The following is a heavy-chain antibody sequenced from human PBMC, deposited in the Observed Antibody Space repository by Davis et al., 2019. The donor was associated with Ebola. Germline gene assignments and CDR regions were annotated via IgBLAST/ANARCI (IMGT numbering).Heavy chain of an antibody. Sequence: ASVKVSCKASGGTFSSYAISWVRQAPEQGLEWMGWMNPNSGNTGYAQKFQGRVTMTRNTSISTAYMELSSLRSEDTAVYYCARADIVVVPVHGRGGMDVWGQGTTVTVSS. D-gene: IGHD2-2*01. CDR3: ARADIVVVPVHGRGGMDV. CDR1: GGTFSSYA. V-gene: IGHV1-8*02. CDR2: MNPNSGNT. J-gene: IGHJ6*02.